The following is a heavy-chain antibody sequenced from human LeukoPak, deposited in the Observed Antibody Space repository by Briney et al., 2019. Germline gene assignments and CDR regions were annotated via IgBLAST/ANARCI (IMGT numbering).Heavy chain of an antibody. V-gene: IGHV4-59*01. CDR1: GGSISSYY. CDR3: AKPKGGVAGFFDH. Sequence: PSETLSLTCTVSGGSISSYYWSWIRQPPGKGLEWIGYIYYSGSTNYNPSLKSRVTISVDTSKNQFSLRLSSVTAADTAVYYCAKPKGGVAGFFDHWGQGTLVTVSS. CDR2: IYYSGST. D-gene: IGHD6-19*01. J-gene: IGHJ4*02.